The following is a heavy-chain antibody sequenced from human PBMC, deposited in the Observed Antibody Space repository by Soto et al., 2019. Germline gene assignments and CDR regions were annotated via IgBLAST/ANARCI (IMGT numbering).Heavy chain of an antibody. V-gene: IGHV2-5*01. CDR2: IYWNDDK. Sequence: SGPTLVNPRQTLTLTCTFSGFSLSTSGVGVGWIRQPPGKALEWLALIYWNDDKRYSPSLKSRLTITKDTSKNQVVLTMTNMDPVDTATYYXAHRLLRFLEWPQAFDIWGQGTMVTVSS. D-gene: IGHD3-3*01. J-gene: IGHJ3*02. CDR1: GFSLSTSGVG. CDR3: AHRLLRFLEWPQAFDI.